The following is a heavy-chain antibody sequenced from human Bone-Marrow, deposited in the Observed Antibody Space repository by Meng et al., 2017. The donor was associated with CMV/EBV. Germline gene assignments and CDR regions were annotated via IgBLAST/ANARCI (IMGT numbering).Heavy chain of an antibody. CDR1: GGSFSSIT. J-gene: IGHJ4*02. CDR2: IMPLYGTP. D-gene: IGHD3-10*01. Sequence: SVKVSCKASGGSFSSITLSWVRQAPGQGLQWMGGIMPLYGTPKYAQNFQGRVTITTDDSTGTAYMELTGLTSGDTALYFCATGSPPAGGEQPTRGLDSWGQGTLVTVSS. CDR3: ATGSPPAGGEQPTRGLDS. V-gene: IGHV1-69*05.